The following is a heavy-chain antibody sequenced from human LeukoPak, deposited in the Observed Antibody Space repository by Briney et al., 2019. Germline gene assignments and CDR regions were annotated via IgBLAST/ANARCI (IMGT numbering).Heavy chain of an antibody. V-gene: IGHV3-30*02. CDR1: GFTFSNYG. D-gene: IGHD4-11*01. J-gene: IGHJ4*02. CDR3: ATNSNYNFDS. Sequence: GGSLRLSCAAPGFTFSNYGMHWVRQAPGKGLEWVAFIRDDGSNKYYTDSVKGRFTISRDNSKNTLYLQMNSLRPEDTAVYYCATNSNYNFDSWGQGILVTVSS. CDR2: IRDDGSNK.